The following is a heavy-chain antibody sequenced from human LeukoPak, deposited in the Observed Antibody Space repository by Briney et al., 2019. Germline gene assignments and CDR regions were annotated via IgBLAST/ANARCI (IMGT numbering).Heavy chain of an antibody. D-gene: IGHD3-3*01. V-gene: IGHV3-21*01. CDR2: ISSSSSYI. CDR1: RFTFSSYS. J-gene: IGHJ6*03. Sequence: PGGSLRLSCAASRFTFSSYSMNWVRQAPGKGLEWVSSISSSSSYIYYADSVKGRFTISRDNAKNSLYLQMNSLRAEDTAVYYCARAGTTYYDFWYYYYYMDVWGKGTTVTVSS. CDR3: ARAGTTYYDFWYYYYYMDV.